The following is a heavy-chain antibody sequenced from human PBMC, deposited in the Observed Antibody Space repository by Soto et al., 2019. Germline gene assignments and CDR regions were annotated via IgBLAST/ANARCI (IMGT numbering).Heavy chain of an antibody. J-gene: IGHJ5*02. V-gene: IGHV4-31*03. CDR2: IGYSGAT. Sequence: SETLSLTCTVSGGSITSGGSFWSWIRQHPGKGPEWIAFIGYSGATSYNPSLASRVTISADTYKSQFSLNLRSVTAAGTAVYYCARGGASSKWFAPWGQGTLVTVSS. D-gene: IGHD2-15*01. CDR3: ARGGASSKWFAP. CDR1: GGSITSGGSF.